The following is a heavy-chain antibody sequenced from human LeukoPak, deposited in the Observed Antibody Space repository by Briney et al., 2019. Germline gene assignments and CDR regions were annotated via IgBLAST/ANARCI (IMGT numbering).Heavy chain of an antibody. CDR1: GFTFSDYY. Sequence: GGSLRLSCAASGFTFSDYYMSWIRQAPGKGLEWVSYISSSGSTIYYADSVKGRFTISRDNAKNSLYLQMNSLRAEDTAVYYCARERLRSGYYSDFDYWDQGTLVTVSS. D-gene: IGHD3-3*01. J-gene: IGHJ4*02. CDR3: ARERLRSGYYSDFDY. CDR2: ISSSGSTI. V-gene: IGHV3-11*01.